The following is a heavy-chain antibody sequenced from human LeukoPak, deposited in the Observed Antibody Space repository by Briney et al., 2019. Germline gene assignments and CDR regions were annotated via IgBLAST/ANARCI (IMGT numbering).Heavy chain of an antibody. Sequence: GGSLRLSCAASGFTFSSYSMNWVRQAPGKGLEWVSSISSSSSYIYYADSVKGRFTISRDNSKNTLFLQMNSLRAEDTAVYFCARDVGGGDTFDYWGQGTLVTVSS. D-gene: IGHD2-21*02. CDR2: ISSSSSYI. CDR1: GFTFSSYS. V-gene: IGHV3-21*01. CDR3: ARDVGGGDTFDY. J-gene: IGHJ4*02.